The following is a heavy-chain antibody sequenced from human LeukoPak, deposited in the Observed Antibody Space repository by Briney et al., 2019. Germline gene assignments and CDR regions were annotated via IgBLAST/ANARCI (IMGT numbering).Heavy chain of an antibody. D-gene: IGHD6-6*01. J-gene: IGHJ5*02. CDR3: ARDFSIAAREGWFDP. Sequence: ASVKVSCKASGYTFTGYYMHWVRQAAGQGLEWMGWINPNSGGTNYAQKFQGRVTMTRDTSISTAYMELSRLRSDDTAVYYCARDFSIAAREGWFDPWGQGTLVTVSS. CDR2: INPNSGGT. V-gene: IGHV1-2*02. CDR1: GYTFTGYY.